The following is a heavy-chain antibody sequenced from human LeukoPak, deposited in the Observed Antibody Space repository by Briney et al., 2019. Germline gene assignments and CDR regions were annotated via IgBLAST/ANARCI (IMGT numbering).Heavy chain of an antibody. V-gene: IGHV3-49*03. Sequence: PGGSLRLSCTASGFTFGDYTMSWFRQAPGKGLEWVGFIRSKAYGGTTEYAASVKGRFTISRDDSKSIAYLQMDSLKTEDTAVYYCGRDGGGSYSLDYWGQGTLVTVSS. CDR1: GFTFGDYT. CDR3: GRDGGGSYSLDY. CDR2: IRSKAYGGTT. D-gene: IGHD1-26*01. J-gene: IGHJ4*02.